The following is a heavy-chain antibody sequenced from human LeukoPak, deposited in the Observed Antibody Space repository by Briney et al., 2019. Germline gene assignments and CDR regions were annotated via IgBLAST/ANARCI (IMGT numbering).Heavy chain of an antibody. Sequence: PSETLSLTCTVSGGSISSSSYYWGWIRQPPGKGLEWIGSIYYSGSTYYNPSLKSRVTISVDTSKNQFSLKLSSVTAADTAVYYCAKSYYGSGSYYKASFDYWGQGTLVTVSS. CDR1: GGSISSSSYY. J-gene: IGHJ4*02. CDR2: IYYSGST. CDR3: AKSYYGSGSYYKASFDY. D-gene: IGHD3-10*01. V-gene: IGHV4-39*01.